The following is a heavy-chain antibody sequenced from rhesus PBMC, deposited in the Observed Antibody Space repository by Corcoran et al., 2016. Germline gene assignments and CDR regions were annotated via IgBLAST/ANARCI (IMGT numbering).Heavy chain of an antibody. Sequence: EVQLVETGGGLVQPGGSLKLSCAASGFTFSSYGMSWVRQAPGKGLEWVSAINSGGGSTYYADSLKGRFTSSRDNSKNTLSLQMNSLRAEDTAVYYCAKDQYWNDGYFDYWGQGVLVTVSS. J-gene: IGHJ4*01. CDR2: INSGGGST. D-gene: IGHD1-7*02. CDR1: GFTFSSYG. V-gene: IGHV3S5*01. CDR3: AKDQYWNDGYFDY.